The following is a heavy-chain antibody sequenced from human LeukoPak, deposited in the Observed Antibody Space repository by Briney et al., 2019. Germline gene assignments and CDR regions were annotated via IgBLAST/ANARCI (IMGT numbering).Heavy chain of an antibody. V-gene: IGHV3-7*03. CDR1: GFTFSSYW. D-gene: IGHD6-6*01. Sequence: GGSLRLSCAASGFTFSSYWMSWVRQGPGKGLEWVANIKQDGREKYYVDSVKGRFTISRDNAKNSLYLQMNSLRAEDTAVYYCARTARSSSGDWFDPWGQGTLVTVSS. CDR3: ARTARSSSGDWFDP. CDR2: IKQDGREK. J-gene: IGHJ5*02.